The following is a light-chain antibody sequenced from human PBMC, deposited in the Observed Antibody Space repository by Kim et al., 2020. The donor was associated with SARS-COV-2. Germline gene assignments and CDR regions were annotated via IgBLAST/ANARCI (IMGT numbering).Light chain of an antibody. Sequence: GQSVTVPCTGTSSDVGSYNYVSWYPQYPGNAPKLILYEVNQRPSGVPHRFSGSKSGNPASLTGSGLQAEDEADYYCSSYGGSNNVLFGGGTQLTVL. CDR1: SSDVGSYNY. CDR2: EVN. CDR3: SSYGGSNNVL. V-gene: IGLV2-8*01. J-gene: IGLJ3*02.